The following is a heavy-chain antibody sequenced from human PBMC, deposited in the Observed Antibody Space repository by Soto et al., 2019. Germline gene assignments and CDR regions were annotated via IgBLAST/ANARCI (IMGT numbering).Heavy chain of an antibody. CDR2: ISGSGGST. CDR1: GFTFSSYA. D-gene: IGHD6-13*01. Sequence: GGSLRLSCAASGFTFSSYAMSWVRQAPGKGLEWVSAISGSGGSTYYADSVKGRFTISRDNSKNTLYLQMNSLRAEDTAVYYCAKDKGAAAGTPFYFDYWGQGTLVTVST. CDR3: AKDKGAAAGTPFYFDY. J-gene: IGHJ4*02. V-gene: IGHV3-23*01.